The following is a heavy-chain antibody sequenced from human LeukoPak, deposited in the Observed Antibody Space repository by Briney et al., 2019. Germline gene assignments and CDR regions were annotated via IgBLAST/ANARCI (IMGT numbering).Heavy chain of an antibody. J-gene: IGHJ3*02. CDR1: GFIVSNNY. CDR2: IYSGGTT. CDR3: ASAKDTAMVDGAFDI. D-gene: IGHD5-18*01. V-gene: IGHV3-53*01. Sequence: PGGSLRLSCAASGFIVSNNYMSWVRQAPGKGLEWLSVIYSGGTTYYADSVKGRFTISRDNFKNTLYLQMNNLRAEDTAVYYCASAKDTAMVDGAFDIWGQGTMVTVSS.